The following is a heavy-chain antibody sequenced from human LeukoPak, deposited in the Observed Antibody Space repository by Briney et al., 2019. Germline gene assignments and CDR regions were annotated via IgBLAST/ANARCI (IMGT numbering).Heavy chain of an antibody. CDR2: IYHSGST. Sequence: PSQTLSLTCAVSGGSISSGGYSWSWIRQPPGKGLEWIGYIYHSGSTYYNPSLKSRVTISVDRSKNQFSLKLSSVTAADTAVYYCARVDSSGVYYYYGMDVWGQGTTVTVSS. D-gene: IGHD3-22*01. CDR1: GGSISSGGYS. CDR3: ARVDSSGVYYYYGMDV. J-gene: IGHJ6*02. V-gene: IGHV4-30-2*01.